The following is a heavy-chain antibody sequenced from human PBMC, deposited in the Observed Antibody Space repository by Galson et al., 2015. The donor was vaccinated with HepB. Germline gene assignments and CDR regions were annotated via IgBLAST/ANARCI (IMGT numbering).Heavy chain of an antibody. CDR1: GFIFRHHA. CDR2: INGRGSTR. V-gene: IGHV3-23*01. CDR3: VKEGSWFGGDWFDP. D-gene: IGHD3-16*01. J-gene: IGHJ5*02. Sequence: LRLSCAGSGFIFRHHAMAWIRQAPGKGLEWVSGINGRGSTRSYSDAVKGRISISRDNSKDTVFLQMDNLRAEDTAVYYCVKEGSWFGGDWFDPWGQGALVTVS.